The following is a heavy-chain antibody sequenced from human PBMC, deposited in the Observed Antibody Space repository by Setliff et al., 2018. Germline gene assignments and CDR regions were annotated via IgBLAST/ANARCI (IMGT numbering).Heavy chain of an antibody. CDR1: GGTFRTDG. Sequence: SVKVSCKASGGTFRTDGFSWVRQAPGQGLEWMGRIIAVFGTAKYAQKFQGRVTISADESTRTVYMELSSLRFEDTAVYYCARLVRFCTRTACQTVAGDESWGQGTLVTVSS. D-gene: IGHD2-8*01. CDR2: IIAVFGTA. V-gene: IGHV1-69*13. CDR3: ARLVRFCTRTACQTVAGDES. J-gene: IGHJ5*01.